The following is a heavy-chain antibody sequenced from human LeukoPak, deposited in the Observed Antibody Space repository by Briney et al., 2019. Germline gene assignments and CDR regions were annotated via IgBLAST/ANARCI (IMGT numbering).Heavy chain of an antibody. Sequence: SETLSLTCTVSGGSISSYYWSWIRQPPGKGLEWIGYIYYSGSTNYNPSLKSRATISVDTSKNQFSLKLSSVTAADTAVYYCARQIAVADPHFDYWGQGTLVTVSS. CDR3: ARQIAVADPHFDY. CDR2: IYYSGST. J-gene: IGHJ4*02. CDR1: GGSISSYY. V-gene: IGHV4-59*08. D-gene: IGHD6-19*01.